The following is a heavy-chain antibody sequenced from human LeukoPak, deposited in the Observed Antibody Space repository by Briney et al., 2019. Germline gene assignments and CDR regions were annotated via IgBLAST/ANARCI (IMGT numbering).Heavy chain of an antibody. D-gene: IGHD3-10*01. V-gene: IGHV3-30*04. Sequence: PGGSLRLSCAASGFTFSSYAMHWVRQPPGKGLEWVAVISYDGSNKYYADSVKGRFTISRDNSKNTLYLQMNSLRPEDTAVYYCAREYGSGSYGSYYYYMDVWGKGTTVTVSS. CDR1: GFTFSSYA. J-gene: IGHJ6*03. CDR2: ISYDGSNK. CDR3: AREYGSGSYGSYYYYMDV.